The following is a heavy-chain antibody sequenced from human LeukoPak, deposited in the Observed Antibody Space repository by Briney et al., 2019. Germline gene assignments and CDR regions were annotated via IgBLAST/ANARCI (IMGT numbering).Heavy chain of an antibody. CDR2: IYTSGST. Sequence: SETLSLTCTVSGGSISSYYWSWIRQPAGKGLEWIGRIYTSGSTNYNPSLKSRVTMSVDTSKNQFSLKLSSVTAADTAVYYCARDWFLNYYDSSGYYRDRYWYFDLWGRGTLVTVSS. J-gene: IGHJ2*01. CDR1: GGSISSYY. V-gene: IGHV4-4*07. D-gene: IGHD3-22*01. CDR3: ARDWFLNYYDSSGYYRDRYWYFDL.